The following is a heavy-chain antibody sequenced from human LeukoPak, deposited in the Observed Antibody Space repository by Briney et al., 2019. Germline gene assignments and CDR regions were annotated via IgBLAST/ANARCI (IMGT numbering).Heavy chain of an antibody. V-gene: IGHV4-34*01. D-gene: IGHD1-26*01. CDR2: INHSGST. J-gene: IGHJ4*02. CDR1: GGSFSGYY. CDR3: AKRRSYHRS. Sequence: SETLSLTCAVYGGSFSGYYWSWIRQPPGKGLEWIGEINHSGSTNYNPSLKSRVTISVDTSKNQFSLKLSSVTAADTAVYYCAKRRSYHRSWGQGTLVTVSS.